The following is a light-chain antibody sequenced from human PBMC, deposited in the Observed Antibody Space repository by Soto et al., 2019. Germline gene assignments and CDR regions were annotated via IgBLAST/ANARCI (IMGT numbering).Light chain of an antibody. CDR3: SSYTRSTTPYV. J-gene: IGLJ1*01. CDR2: EVS. Sequence: QSVLTQPASVSGSPGQSITISCPGTSSDVGDYNYVSWYQQHPGKAPKLMIYEVSNRPSGASNRFSGSKSGNTASLTISGLQAEDEADYYCSSYTRSTTPYVFGTGTKLTVL. V-gene: IGLV2-14*01. CDR1: SSDVGDYNY.